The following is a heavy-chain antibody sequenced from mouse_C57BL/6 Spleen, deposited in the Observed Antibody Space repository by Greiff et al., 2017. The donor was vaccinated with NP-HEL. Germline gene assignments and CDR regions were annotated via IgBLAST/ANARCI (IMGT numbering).Heavy chain of an antibody. J-gene: IGHJ4*01. CDR2: IYPGSGNT. D-gene: IGHD2-3*01. Sequence: VKLVESGAELVKPGASVKISCKASGYAFSSYWMNWVKQRPGKGLEWIGQIYPGSGNTYYNEKFKGKATLTAEKSSSTAYMQLSSLTSEDSAVYFCAVGDGYYGGLYAMDYWGQGTSVTVSS. CDR3: AVGDGYYGGLYAMDY. V-gene: IGHV1-80*01. CDR1: GYAFSSYW.